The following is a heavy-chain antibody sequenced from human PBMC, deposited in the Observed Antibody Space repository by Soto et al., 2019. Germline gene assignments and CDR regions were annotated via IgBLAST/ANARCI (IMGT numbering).Heavy chain of an antibody. J-gene: IGHJ5*02. D-gene: IGHD2-21*01. V-gene: IGHV4-30-2*01. Sequence: SETLSLTCTVSGDSISGGGFSWTWIRQPPGKGLEWIGYIYHTGNTSYNPSLESRVSMSVDTSKSQFSLQLTSVTVADTAVYYCVREATIAAWFDPWGQGTLVTVS. CDR3: VREATIAAWFDP. CDR1: GDSISGGGFS. CDR2: IYHTGNT.